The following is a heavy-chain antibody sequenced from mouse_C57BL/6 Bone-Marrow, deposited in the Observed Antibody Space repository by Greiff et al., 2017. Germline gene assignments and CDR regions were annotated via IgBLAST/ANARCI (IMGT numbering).Heavy chain of an antibody. J-gene: IGHJ3*01. CDR2: IWGVGST. CDR3: ASDHDGPFAY. V-gene: IGHV2-6*01. Sequence: VQLQQSGPGLVAPSQSLSITCTVSGFSLTSYGVDWVRQSPGKGLEWLGVIWGVGSTNYNSALKSRLSISKDNSKSQVFLKMNSLQTDDTAMYYCASDHDGPFAYWGQGTLVTVSA. D-gene: IGHD2-3*01. CDR1: GFSLTSYG.